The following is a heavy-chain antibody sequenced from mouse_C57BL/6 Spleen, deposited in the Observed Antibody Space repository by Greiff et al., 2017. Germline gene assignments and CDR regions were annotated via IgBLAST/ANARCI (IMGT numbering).Heavy chain of an antibody. CDR1: GYTFTSYW. D-gene: IGHD4-1*01. J-gene: IGHJ1*03. CDR2: IYPGSGST. CDR3: ARSGSTGKGYFDV. V-gene: IGHV1-55*01. Sequence: QVHVKQPGAELVKPGASVKMSCKASGYTFTSYWITWVKQRPGQGLEWIGDIYPGSGSTNYNEKFKSKATLTVDTSSSTAYMQLSSLTSEDSAVYYCARSGSTGKGYFDVWGTGTTVTVSS.